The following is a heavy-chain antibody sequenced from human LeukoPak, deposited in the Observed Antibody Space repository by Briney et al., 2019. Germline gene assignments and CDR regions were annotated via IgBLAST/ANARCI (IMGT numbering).Heavy chain of an antibody. D-gene: IGHD1-1*01. CDR3: AKDPIDDNLPDY. V-gene: IGHV3-23*01. J-gene: IGHJ4*02. Sequence: GGSLRLSCAASGFTFSSYAMSWVRQAPGKGLDWVSAISGSGGSTYYADSVKGRFTISRDNSKNTLYLQMNSLRAEDTAVYYCAKDPIDDNLPDYWGQGTLVTVSS. CDR1: GFTFSSYA. CDR2: ISGSGGST.